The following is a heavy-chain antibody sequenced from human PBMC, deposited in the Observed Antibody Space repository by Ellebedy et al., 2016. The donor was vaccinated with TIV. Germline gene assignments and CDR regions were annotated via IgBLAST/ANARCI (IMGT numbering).Heavy chain of an antibody. J-gene: IGHJ4*02. V-gene: IGHV3-23*01. CDR3: AKDIQLTY. D-gene: IGHD5-18*01. CDR2: ISSTGGNT. CDR1: GFSFSGAA. Sequence: GGSLRLXCAASGFSFSGAAMSWVRQAPGKGLEWVSLISSTGGNTFYADSVKGRFTISRDNSKNTVYLQMNSLRVEDTAVYYCAKDIQLTYWGQGSLDTVSS.